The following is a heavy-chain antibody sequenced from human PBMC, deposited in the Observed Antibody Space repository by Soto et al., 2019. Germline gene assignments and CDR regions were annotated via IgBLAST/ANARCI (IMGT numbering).Heavy chain of an antibody. Sequence: SETLSLTCAVYGGSFSGYYWSWIRQPPGKGLEWIGYIYYSGSTNYNPSLKSRVTISVDTSKNQFSLKLSSVTAADTAVYYCARRYGYALDIWGQGTMVTVSS. CDR2: IYYSGST. V-gene: IGHV4-59*01. CDR1: GGSFSGYY. J-gene: IGHJ3*02. CDR3: ARRYGYALDI. D-gene: IGHD4-17*01.